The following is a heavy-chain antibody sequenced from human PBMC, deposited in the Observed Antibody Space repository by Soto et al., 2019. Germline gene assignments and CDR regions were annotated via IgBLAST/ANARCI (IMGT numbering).Heavy chain of an antibody. D-gene: IGHD2-2*01. Sequence: ASVKVSCKASGYTFTSYGISWVRQAPGQGLEWMGWISAYNGNTNYAQKLQGRVTMTTDTSTSTAYMELRSLRSDDTAVYYCARLRDTIVVPAIYLDYWGQGTLVTVSS. CDR3: ARLRDTIVVPAIYLDY. CDR1: GYTFTSYG. J-gene: IGHJ4*02. CDR2: ISAYNGNT. V-gene: IGHV1-18*01.